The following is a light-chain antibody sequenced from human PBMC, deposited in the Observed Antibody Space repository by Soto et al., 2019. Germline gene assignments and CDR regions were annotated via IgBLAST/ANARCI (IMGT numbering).Light chain of an antibody. J-gene: IGKJ4*01. V-gene: IGKV1-9*01. CDR3: QHVYSYPLT. CDR1: RGINRY. CDR2: AAS. Sequence: DIQLTQSPSFLSASVGDRVTITCRANRGINRYVAWYQQKPGKAPKCLIYAASTLQSGVPSRFSGSGNWAEFTLTISSLQPEDFATYYCQHVYSYPLTFGGGTRVEI.